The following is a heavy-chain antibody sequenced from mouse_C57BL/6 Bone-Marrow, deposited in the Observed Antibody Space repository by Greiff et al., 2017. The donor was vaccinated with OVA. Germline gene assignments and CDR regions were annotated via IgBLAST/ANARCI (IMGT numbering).Heavy chain of an antibody. CDR2: ISYDGSN. V-gene: IGHV3-6*01. J-gene: IGHJ2*01. CDR1: GYSITSGYY. Sequence: VQLKESGPGLVKPSQSLSLTCSVTGYSITSGYYWNWIRQFPGNKLEWMGYISYDGSNNYNPSLKNRISITRDTSKNQFFLKLNSVTTEDTATYYCARDPFITTVVANFDYWGQGTTLTVSS. CDR3: ARDPFITTVVANFDY. D-gene: IGHD1-1*01.